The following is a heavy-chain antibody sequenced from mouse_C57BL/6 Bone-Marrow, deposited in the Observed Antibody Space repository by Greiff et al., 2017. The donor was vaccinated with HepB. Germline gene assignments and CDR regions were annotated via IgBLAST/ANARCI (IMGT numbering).Heavy chain of an antibody. V-gene: IGHV5-17*01. CDR2: ISSGSSTI. CDR3: ARGGRAMDY. Sequence: EVKLVDSGGGLVKPGGSLKLSCAASGFTFSDYGMHWVRQAPEKGLEWVAYISSGSSTIYYADTVKGRFTISRDNAKNTLFLQMTSLRSEDTAMYYCARGGRAMDYWGQGTSVTVSS. CDR1: GFTFSDYG. J-gene: IGHJ4*01.